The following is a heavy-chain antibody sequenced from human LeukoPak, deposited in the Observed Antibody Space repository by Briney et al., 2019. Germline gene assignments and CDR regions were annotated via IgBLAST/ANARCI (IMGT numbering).Heavy chain of an antibody. J-gene: IGHJ4*02. D-gene: IGHD3-16*01. Sequence: QRLKWMGWMNPVSGATNYAQKFQGRVTLTRDTSINTAYLDLSRLTSNDTAVYFCARDRGGRGPSDYWGQGTLVTVSS. CDR3: ARDRGGRGPSDY. V-gene: IGHV1-2*02. CDR2: MNPVSGAT.